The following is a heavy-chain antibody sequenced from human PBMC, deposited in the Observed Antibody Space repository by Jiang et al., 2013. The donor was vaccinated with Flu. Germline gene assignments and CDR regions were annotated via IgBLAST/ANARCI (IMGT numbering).Heavy chain of an antibody. CDR1: GGTFSSYA. CDR2: IIPIFGTA. J-gene: IGHJ6*02. Sequence: VQLVESGAEVKKPGSSVKVSCKASGGTFSSYAISWVRQAPGQGLEWMGGIIPIFGTANYAQKFQGRVTITADKSTSTAYMELSSLRSEDTAVYYCARDRLDIVATKYYYYGMDVWGQGTTVTVSS. D-gene: IGHD5-12*01. CDR3: ARDRLDIVATKYYYYGMDV. V-gene: IGHV1-69*06.